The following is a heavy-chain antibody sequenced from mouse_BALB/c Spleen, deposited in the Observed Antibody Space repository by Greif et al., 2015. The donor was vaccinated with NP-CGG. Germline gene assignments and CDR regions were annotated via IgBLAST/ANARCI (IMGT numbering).Heavy chain of an antibody. CDR3: TTTVVAAYWYFDV. V-gene: IGHV1S127*01. J-gene: IGHJ1*01. CDR2: IDPSDSYT. D-gene: IGHD1-1*01. CDR1: GYTFTSYW. Sequence: QVQLKQSGAELVKPGASVKMSCKASGYTFTSYWMHWVKQRPGQGLEWIGVIDPSDSYTSYNQKFKGKATLTVDTSSSTAYMQLSSLTSEDSAVYYCTTTVVAAYWYFDVRGAGTTVTVSS.